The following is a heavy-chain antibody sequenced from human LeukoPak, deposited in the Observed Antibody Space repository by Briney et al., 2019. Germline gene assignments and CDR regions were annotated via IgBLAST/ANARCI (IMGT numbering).Heavy chain of an antibody. V-gene: IGHV3-53*01. CDR1: GFTVSSNY. Sequence: TGGSLRLSCAASGFTVSSNYMSSVRQAPGKGLEWVSVIYSGGSTYYADSVKGRFTISRDNSKNTLYLQMNSLRAEDTAVYYCAACRGGGYYYYMDVWGKGTTVTVSS. D-gene: IGHD2-15*01. CDR2: IYSGGST. CDR3: AACRGGGYYYYMDV. J-gene: IGHJ6*03.